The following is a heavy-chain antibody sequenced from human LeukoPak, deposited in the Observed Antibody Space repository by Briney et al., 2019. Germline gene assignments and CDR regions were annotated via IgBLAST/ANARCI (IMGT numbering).Heavy chain of an antibody. J-gene: IGHJ1*01. CDR3: AKDRSREHFQH. V-gene: IGHV3-30-3*01. Sequence: PGRSLRLSCAASGFTFSSYAMHWVRQAPGKGLEWVAVISYDGSNKYYADSVKGRFTISRDNSKNTLYLQMNSLRAEDTAVYYCAKDRSREHFQHWGQGTLVTVSS. CDR1: GFTFSSYA. CDR2: ISYDGSNK.